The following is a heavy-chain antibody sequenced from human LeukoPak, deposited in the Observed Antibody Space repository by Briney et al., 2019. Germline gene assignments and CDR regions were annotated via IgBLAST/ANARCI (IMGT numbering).Heavy chain of an antibody. CDR3: ARQPRGNYYDSSGYGGYYFDY. Sequence: SETLSLTCTVSGGSISSSSYYWGWIRQPPGKGLEWIGRIYYSGSTYYNPSLKSRVTISVDTSKNQFSLKLSSVTAADTAVYYCARQPRGNYYDSSGYGGYYFDYWGQGTLVTVSS. J-gene: IGHJ4*02. CDR2: IYYSGST. CDR1: GGSISSSSYY. V-gene: IGHV4-39*01. D-gene: IGHD3-22*01.